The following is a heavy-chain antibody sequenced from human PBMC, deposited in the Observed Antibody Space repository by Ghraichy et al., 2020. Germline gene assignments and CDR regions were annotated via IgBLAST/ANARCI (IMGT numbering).Heavy chain of an antibody. V-gene: IGHV4-34*01. CDR1: GGSFSGYY. CDR3: ARMIWDYYDSSENAFDI. Sequence: SQTLSLTCAVYGGSFSGYYWSWIRQPPGKGLEWIGEINHSGSTNYNPSLKSRVTISVDTSKNQFSLKLSSVTAADTAVYYCARMIWDYYDSSENAFDIWGQGTMVTVSS. D-gene: IGHD3-22*01. CDR2: INHSGST. J-gene: IGHJ3*02.